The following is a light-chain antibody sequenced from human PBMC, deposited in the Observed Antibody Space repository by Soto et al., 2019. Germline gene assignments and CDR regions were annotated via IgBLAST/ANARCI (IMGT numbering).Light chain of an antibody. CDR3: QQYENYWT. V-gene: IGKV1-5*01. CDR1: QSISSW. Sequence: DIQLTQSPSTLSASVGDGVTITCRASQSISSWLAWYQHKPGKAPKLLIYDASNLDSGVPSRFSGSGSGTEFSLTISNLQPDDFATYYCQQYENYWTFGQGTKVDIK. CDR2: DAS. J-gene: IGKJ1*01.